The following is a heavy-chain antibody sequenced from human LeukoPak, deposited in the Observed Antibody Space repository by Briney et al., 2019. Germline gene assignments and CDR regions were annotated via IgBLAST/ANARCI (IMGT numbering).Heavy chain of an antibody. D-gene: IGHD3-10*01. J-gene: IGHJ4*02. Sequence: GGSLRLSCAASGYTFSRYWMHWVRQGPGKGLVWVSRINEDGSSTSYAESVRGRFTISRDNAKNTLYLQMDSLRAEDAAVYYCTTDTFGARDSWGQGTLVTVSS. CDR1: GYTFSRYW. V-gene: IGHV3-74*01. CDR2: INEDGSST. CDR3: TTDTFGARDS.